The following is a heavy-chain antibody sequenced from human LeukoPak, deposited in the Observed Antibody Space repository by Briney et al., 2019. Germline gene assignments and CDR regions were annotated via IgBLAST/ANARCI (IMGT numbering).Heavy chain of an antibody. CDR3: ARRPRDSVNYDGPSGVDY. V-gene: IGHV4-34*01. CDR1: GESFSGHY. D-gene: IGHD1-26*01. J-gene: IGHJ4*02. Sequence: PSETLSLTCAVYGESFSGHYWSWIRQSPGKGLEWIGEINHSGSSNYNPSLKSRVTVSADTSKNQFSLRLSSVSAADTAIYYCARRPRDSVNYDGPSGVDYWGQGTRVTVSS. CDR2: INHSGSS.